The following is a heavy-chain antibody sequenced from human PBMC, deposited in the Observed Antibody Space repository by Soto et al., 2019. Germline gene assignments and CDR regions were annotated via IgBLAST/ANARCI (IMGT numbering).Heavy chain of an antibody. CDR2: ISNDGSKT. CDR3: AKAGEIFALVIFAYLDF. CDR1: GFTFNSYA. Sequence: QVQLVESGGGVVQPGKSLRLSCATSGFTFNSYALHWVRQAPGKGLEWVALISNDGSKTFYADSVKGRFTISRDTAKNTLFLQMNSLTTEDTSVYFCAKAGEIFALVIFAYLDFWGQGTLVAVSS. V-gene: IGHV3-30*18. J-gene: IGHJ4*02. D-gene: IGHD3-3*01.